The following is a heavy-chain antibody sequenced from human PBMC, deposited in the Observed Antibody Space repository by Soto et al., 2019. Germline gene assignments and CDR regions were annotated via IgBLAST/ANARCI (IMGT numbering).Heavy chain of an antibody. CDR3: ARRPSIAAAGSWFDH. D-gene: IGHD6-13*01. J-gene: IGHJ5*02. V-gene: IGHV1-69*13. CDR1: GGTFSSYA. CDR2: IIPIFGTA. Sequence: SVKVSCKASGGTFSSYAISWVRQAPGQGLEWMGGIIPIFGTANYAQKFQGRVTITADESTSTAYMELSSLRSEDTAVYYCARRPSIAAAGSWFDHWGQGTLVTVPQ.